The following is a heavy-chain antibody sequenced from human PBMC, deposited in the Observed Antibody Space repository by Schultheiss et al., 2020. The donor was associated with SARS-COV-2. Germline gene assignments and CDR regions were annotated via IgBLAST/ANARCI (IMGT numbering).Heavy chain of an antibody. CDR3: ARDPTGYSPDY. CDR2: IYYSGST. Sequence: SQTLSLTCAVSGYSISSGYYWGWIRQPPGKGLEWIGYIYYSGSTNYNPSLKSRVTISVDTSKNQFSLKLSSVTAADTAVYYCARDPTGYSPDYWGQGTLVTVSS. J-gene: IGHJ4*02. D-gene: IGHD1-1*01. CDR1: GYSISSGYY. V-gene: IGHV4-38-2*02.